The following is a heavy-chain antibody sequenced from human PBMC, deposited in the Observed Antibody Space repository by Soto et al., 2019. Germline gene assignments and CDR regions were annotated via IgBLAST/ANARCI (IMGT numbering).Heavy chain of an antibody. D-gene: IGHD3-16*01. V-gene: IGHV3-66*01. Sequence: EVQLVESGGGLVQPGGSLRLSCAASEFTVSSNYMSWVHQAPGKGMEWVSVIYSGGRTYYADSVKGRFTISRDNSKNTVYLQMNSLRAEDTAVYYCATIQWGSSCPMDYWGKGTLVTVSS. CDR3: ATIQWGSSCPMDY. CDR2: IYSGGRT. J-gene: IGHJ4*02. CDR1: EFTVSSNY.